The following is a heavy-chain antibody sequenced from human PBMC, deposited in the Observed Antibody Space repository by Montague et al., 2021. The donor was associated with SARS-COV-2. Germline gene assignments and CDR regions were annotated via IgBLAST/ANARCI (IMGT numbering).Heavy chain of an antibody. CDR3: AKETLERHFAYDI. CDR1: GFSFSSHV. V-gene: IGHV3-23*01. J-gene: IGHJ3*02. D-gene: IGHD1-1*01. Sequence: SLRLSCAASGFSFSSHVMTWFRQAPGKRLEWVSGVSGSANEIYYXDSVRGRFTISRDNSKNTLYLQMETLRAEDTAKYYCAKETLERHFAYDIWGQGTMVTVSS. CDR2: VSGSANEI.